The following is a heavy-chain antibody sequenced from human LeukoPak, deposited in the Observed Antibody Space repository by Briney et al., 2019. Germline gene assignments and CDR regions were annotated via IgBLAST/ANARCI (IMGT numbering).Heavy chain of an antibody. V-gene: IGHV4-59*08. CDR1: GGSISSYY. CDR3: ARGGAQDDAFDI. CDR2: IYYSGST. D-gene: IGHD1-26*01. Sequence: SETLSLTCTVSGGSISSYYWSWIRQPPGKGLEWIGYIYYSGSTNYNPSLKSRVTISVDTSKNQFSLKLSSVTAADTAVYYCARGGAQDDAFDIWGQGTMVTASS. J-gene: IGHJ3*02.